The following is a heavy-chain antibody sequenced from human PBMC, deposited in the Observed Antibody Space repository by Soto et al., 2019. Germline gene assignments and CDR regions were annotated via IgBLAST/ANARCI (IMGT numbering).Heavy chain of an antibody. CDR1: GFTFSTYA. V-gene: IGHV3-23*01. Sequence: EMQLLESGGGLVQPGGSLRLSCAASGFTFSTYAINWVRQAPGKGLEWVSGISGSGISTYYADSVKGRLTISRDNSQGTLYLEMNSLRAEDTALYYCATSSNYYDSSGDSNFDYWGQGTLVTVSS. CDR3: ATSSNYYDSSGDSNFDY. J-gene: IGHJ4*02. CDR2: ISGSGIST. D-gene: IGHD3-22*01.